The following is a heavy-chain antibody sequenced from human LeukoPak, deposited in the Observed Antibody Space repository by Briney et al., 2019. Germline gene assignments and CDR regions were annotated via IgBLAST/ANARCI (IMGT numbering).Heavy chain of an antibody. CDR1: GFTFSSYA. CDR3: ARDSYYYGSGDYYFDY. V-gene: IGHV3-30-3*01. Sequence: PGGSLRLSCAASGFTFSSYAMHWVRQAPGKGLEWVAVLSYDGSNKYSADSVKGRFTISRDNSKNTLYLQMNSLRAEDTAVYYCARDSYYYGSGDYYFDYWGQGTLVTVSS. J-gene: IGHJ4*02. D-gene: IGHD3-10*01. CDR2: LSYDGSNK.